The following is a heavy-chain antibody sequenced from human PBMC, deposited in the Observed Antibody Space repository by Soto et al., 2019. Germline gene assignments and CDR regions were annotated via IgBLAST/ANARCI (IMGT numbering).Heavy chain of an antibody. CDR1: GGSISSYY. J-gene: IGHJ4*02. CDR2: IYYSGST. D-gene: IGHD3-22*01. V-gene: IGHV4-59*01. CDR3: ARTYYYDSSRYFDY. Sequence: SETLSLTCTVSGGSISSYYWSWIRQPPGKGLEWIGYIYYSGSTNYNPSLKSRVTISVDTSKNQFSLKLSSVTAADTAVYYCARTYYYDSSRYFDYWGQGTLVTVS.